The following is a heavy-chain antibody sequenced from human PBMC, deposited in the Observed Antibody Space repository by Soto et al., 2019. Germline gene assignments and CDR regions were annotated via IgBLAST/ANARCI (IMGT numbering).Heavy chain of an antibody. CDR3: ARSYDSSGYHYGMDV. V-gene: IGHV4-59*01. CDR1: GASITSYF. Sequence: QVQLQESGPGLVKPSETLSLTCTVSGASITSYFWSWIRQPPGEGLEWIGHFYYSGSTNYNPSLNSRVTISVDRSKNEFSLKLSSVTAADTAVYYCARSYDSSGYHYGMDVWGQGTTVIVSS. CDR2: FYYSGST. D-gene: IGHD3-22*01. J-gene: IGHJ6*02.